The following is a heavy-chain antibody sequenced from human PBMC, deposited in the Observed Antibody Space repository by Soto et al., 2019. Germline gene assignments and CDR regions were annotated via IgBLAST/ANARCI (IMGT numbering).Heavy chain of an antibody. D-gene: IGHD6-13*01. CDR2: INPSGGST. CDR3: AREVNLIAAAGISDYYYGMDV. Sequence: ASVKVSCKASGYTFTSYYMHWVRQAPGQGLEWMGIINPSGGSTSYAQKFQGRVTMTRDTSTSTVYMELSSLRSEDTAVYYCAREVNLIAAAGISDYYYGMDVWGQGTTVTVSS. J-gene: IGHJ6*02. CDR1: GYTFTSYY. V-gene: IGHV1-46*01.